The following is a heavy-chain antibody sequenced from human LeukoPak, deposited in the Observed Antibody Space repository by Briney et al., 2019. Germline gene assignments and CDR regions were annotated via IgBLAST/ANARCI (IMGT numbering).Heavy chain of an antibody. CDR3: ASAVAGTDYYYGMDV. J-gene: IGHJ6*02. Sequence: PGGSLRLSCAASGFTFSSYSMNWVRQAPGKGLEWVSSISSSSSYIYYADSVKGRFTISRDNAKNSLYLQMNSLRAEDTAVHYCASAVAGTDYYYGMDVWGQGTTVTVSS. D-gene: IGHD6-19*01. V-gene: IGHV3-21*01. CDR1: GFTFSSYS. CDR2: ISSSSSYI.